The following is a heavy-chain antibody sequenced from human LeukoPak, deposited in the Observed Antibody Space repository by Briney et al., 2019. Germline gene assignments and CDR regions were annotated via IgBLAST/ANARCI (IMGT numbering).Heavy chain of an antibody. CDR1: GFTFSSYW. J-gene: IGHJ6*03. V-gene: IGHV3-74*01. Sequence: GGSLRLSCAASGFTFSSYWMHWVRQAPGKGLVWVSRINSDGSSTSYADSVKGRFTISRDNAKNTLYLQMNSLRAEDMALYYCAKGGGGRLIYYYYMDVWGKGTTVTVSS. CDR3: AKGGGGRLIYYYYMDV. CDR2: INSDGSST. D-gene: IGHD3-16*01.